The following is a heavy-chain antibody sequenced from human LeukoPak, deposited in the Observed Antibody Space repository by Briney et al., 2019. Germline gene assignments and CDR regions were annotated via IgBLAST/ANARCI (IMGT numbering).Heavy chain of an antibody. CDR2: INHSGST. V-gene: IGHV4-34*01. CDR3: ARDPDIVAPYYYYGVDV. D-gene: IGHD5-12*01. J-gene: IGHJ6*02. CDR1: GGSFSGYY. Sequence: SETLSLTCAVYGGSFSGYYWSWIRQPPGKGLEWIGEINHSGSTNYNPSLKSRVTISVDTSKNQFSLKLSSVTAADTAVYYCARDPDIVAPYYYYGVDVWGQGTTVTVSS.